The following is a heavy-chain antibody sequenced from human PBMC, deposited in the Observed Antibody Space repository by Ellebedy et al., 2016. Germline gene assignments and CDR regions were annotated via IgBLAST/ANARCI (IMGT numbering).Heavy chain of an antibody. CDR2: IYTSGST. CDR3: ARVKGETIFGVVRTTDYYYYMDV. V-gene: IGHV4-4*07. Sequence: SETLSLTXTVSGGSISSYYWSWIRQPAGKGLEWIGRIYTSGSTNYNPSLKSRVTMSVDTSKNQFSLKLSSVTAADTAVYYCARVKGETIFGVVRTTDYYYYMDVWGKGTTVTVSS. J-gene: IGHJ6*03. CDR1: GGSISSYY. D-gene: IGHD3-3*01.